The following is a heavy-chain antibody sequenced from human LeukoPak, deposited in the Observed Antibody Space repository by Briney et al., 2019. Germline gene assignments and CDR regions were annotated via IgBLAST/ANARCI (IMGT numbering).Heavy chain of an antibody. V-gene: IGHV4-38-2*02. CDR3: ARVYSSSSALDS. D-gene: IGHD6-6*01. CDR2: IYHSGST. CDR1: GYSISSGYY. J-gene: IGHJ5*02. Sequence: SETLSLTCTVSGYSISSGYYWGWIRQPPGKGLEWIGSIYHSGSTYYNPSLKRRVTISVDTSKNQFSLKLSSVTAADTAVYYCARVYSSSSALDSWGQGTLVTVSS.